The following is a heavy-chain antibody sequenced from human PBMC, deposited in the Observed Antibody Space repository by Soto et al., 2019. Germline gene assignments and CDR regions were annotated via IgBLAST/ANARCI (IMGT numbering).Heavy chain of an antibody. CDR2: INIDGSRI. V-gene: IGHV3-74*01. J-gene: IGHJ4*02. Sequence: EVQLVESGGGLVQPGGSLRLSCAASGFTISSYWMHWVRQAPGKGLVWVSRINIDGSRISYADSVKGRCTISRDNAKNTLYMQMNSQRAEDTAVYYCIRGDGDRYDGHGYLGRHWGQGTLVTVSS. D-gene: IGHD3-22*01. CDR3: IRGDGDRYDGHGYLGRH. CDR1: GFTISSYW.